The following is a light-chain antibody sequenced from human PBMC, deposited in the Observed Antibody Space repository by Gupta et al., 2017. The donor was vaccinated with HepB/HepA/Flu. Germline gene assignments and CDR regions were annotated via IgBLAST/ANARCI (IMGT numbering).Light chain of an antibody. CDR3: SSYTSSSTLG. CDR2: DVS. V-gene: IGLV2-14*01. J-gene: IGLJ3*02. Sequence: QSAMTQPASASGSPGPSITISCSGTSSDVGGYNYVSWYQQHPGKAPKLMIYDVSNRPSGVSNRFSGSKSGNTASLTISGLKAEDEADYYCSSYTSSSTLGFGGGTKLTVL. CDR1: SSDVGGYNY.